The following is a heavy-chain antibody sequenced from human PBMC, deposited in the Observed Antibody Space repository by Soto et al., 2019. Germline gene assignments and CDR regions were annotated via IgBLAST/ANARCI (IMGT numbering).Heavy chain of an antibody. V-gene: IGHV3-33*01. CDR2: IWYDGSNK. CDR1: GFTFSSYG. D-gene: IGHD6-19*01. Sequence: GGSLRLSCAASGFTFSSYGMHWVRQAPGKGLEWVAVIWYDGSNKYYADSVKGRFTISRDNSKNTLYLQMNSLRAEDTAVYYCARDSYSSGWYGLIGYWGQGAMLTVYS. J-gene: IGHJ4*02. CDR3: ARDSYSSGWYGLIGY.